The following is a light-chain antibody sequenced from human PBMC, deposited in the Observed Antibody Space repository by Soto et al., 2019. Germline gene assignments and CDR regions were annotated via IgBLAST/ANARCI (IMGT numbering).Light chain of an antibody. Sequence: QSVLTQSHSAAGTPGQRGTVSCSGSSSNIGTNYVYWYQQLPGTAPKVLIYSTDKRPSGVPDRFSGSKSGTSASLAISGLRCEDEADYYCAAWDDSLSGPVFGGGTKLTVL. J-gene: IGLJ2*01. CDR3: AAWDDSLSGPV. CDR1: SSNIGTNY. CDR2: STD. V-gene: IGLV1-47*01.